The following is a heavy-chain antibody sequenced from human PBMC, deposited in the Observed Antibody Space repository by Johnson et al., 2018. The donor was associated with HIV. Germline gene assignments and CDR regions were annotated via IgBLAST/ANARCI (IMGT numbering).Heavy chain of an antibody. D-gene: IGHD3-16*01. J-gene: IGHJ3*02. CDR1: GFSLGAYA. CDR2: ISYDGTDK. CDR3: AKRPIMIAFGEINGCDI. V-gene: IGHV3-30*18. Sequence: VQLVESGGGVVQPGGSLRLPCAASGFSLGAYAIHWVRQAPGKGLELVALISYDGTDKFYATSVKGRFTVSRDDSKNSVYLQMNSLRAEDTAIYYCAKRPIMIAFGEINGCDIWGQGTTVTVSS.